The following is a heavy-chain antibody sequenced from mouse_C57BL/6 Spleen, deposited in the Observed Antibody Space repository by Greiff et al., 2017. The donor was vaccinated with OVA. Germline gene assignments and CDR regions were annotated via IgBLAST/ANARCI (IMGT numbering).Heavy chain of an antibody. V-gene: IGHV1-9*01. CDR2: ILPGSGST. D-gene: IGHD1-1*01. CDR1: GYTFTGYW. CDR3: ARAPYYYGSSYDAMDY. J-gene: IGHJ4*01. Sequence: VQLQQSGAELMKPGASVKLSCKATGYTFTGYWIEWVKQRPGHGLEWIGEILPGSGSTNYNEKFKGKATFTADTSSNTDYMQLSSLTTEDSAIYYYARAPYYYGSSYDAMDYWGQGTSVTVSS.